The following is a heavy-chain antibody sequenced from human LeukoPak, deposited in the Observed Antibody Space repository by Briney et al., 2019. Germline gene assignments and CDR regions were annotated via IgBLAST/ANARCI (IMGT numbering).Heavy chain of an antibody. CDR1: GYTLTELS. Sequence: ASVKVSCKVSGYTLTELSTHWVRQAPGKGLEWMGGFDPEDGGTIYAQKFQGRVTMTEDTSTDTAYMELSSLRSEDTAVYYCATDPKFIRAFDIWGQGTMVTVSS. J-gene: IGHJ3*02. CDR3: ATDPKFIRAFDI. V-gene: IGHV1-24*01. CDR2: FDPEDGGT.